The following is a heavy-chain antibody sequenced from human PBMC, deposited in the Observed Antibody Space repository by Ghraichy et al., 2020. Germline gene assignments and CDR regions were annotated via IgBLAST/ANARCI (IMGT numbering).Heavy chain of an antibody. J-gene: IGHJ5*02. V-gene: IGHV3-23*01. CDR2: ISASGSST. CDR3: AKLGDCSTTDCYRDRWFDP. D-gene: IGHD2-2*01. Sequence: GGSLRLSCAASGFTFSSYTMSWVRQAPGKGLEWVSAISASGSSTYYADSVTDRFTISRDNSKNTLYLQMISLRAEDAAVYYCAKLGDCSTTDCYRDRWFDPWGQGTLVTVSS. CDR1: GFTFSSYT.